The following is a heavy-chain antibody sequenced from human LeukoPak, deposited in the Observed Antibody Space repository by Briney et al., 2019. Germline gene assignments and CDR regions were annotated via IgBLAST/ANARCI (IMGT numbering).Heavy chain of an antibody. CDR3: AKDLSGHWCIDY. V-gene: IGHV3-30*18. J-gene: IGHJ4*02. CDR2: ISDDGERK. D-gene: IGHD4/OR15-4a*01. Sequence: GSLRLSCAASGFTFSNYYMHWVRQAPGKGLEWVAIISDDGERKFYADSVRGRITISRDKSKNTLFLQMNSLRADDTAVYFCAKDLSGHWCIDYWGQGTLVTVSS. CDR1: GFTFSNYY.